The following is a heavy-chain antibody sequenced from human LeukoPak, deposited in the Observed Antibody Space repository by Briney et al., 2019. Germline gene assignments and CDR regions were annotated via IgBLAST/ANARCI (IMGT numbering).Heavy chain of an antibody. CDR1: GGSFSGYY. D-gene: IGHD1-14*01. V-gene: IGHV4-34*01. CDR2: INHSGST. Sequence: PSETLSLTCAVYGGSFSGYYWSWIRQPPGKGLEWIGEINHSGSTNYNPSLKSRVTISVDTSKNQFSLKLTSVTAADTAVYYCARFPPVFDYWGQGTLVIVSP. CDR3: ARFPPVFDY. J-gene: IGHJ4*02.